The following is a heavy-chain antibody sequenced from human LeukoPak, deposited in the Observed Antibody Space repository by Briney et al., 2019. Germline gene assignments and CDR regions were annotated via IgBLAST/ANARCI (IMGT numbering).Heavy chain of an antibody. CDR3: AKNYESGRGVPYGMDV. J-gene: IGHJ6*02. V-gene: IGHV3-23*01. Sequence: GGSLRPSCAASGFTFSSYAMRWVRQAPGKGLEWVSAIGSGSGGTTIYADSVKGRFTISRDNSKNTLYLQMSSLGGEDTAVYYCAKNYESGRGVPYGMDVWGQGTTVTVSS. CDR1: GFTFSSYA. CDR2: IGSGSGGTT. D-gene: IGHD3-10*01.